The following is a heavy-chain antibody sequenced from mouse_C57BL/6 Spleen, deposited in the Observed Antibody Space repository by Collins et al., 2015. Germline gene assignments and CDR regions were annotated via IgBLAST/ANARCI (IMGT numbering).Heavy chain of an antibody. CDR1: GFTFSSYA. CDR3: ARDQDYGSSLLDY. D-gene: IGHD1-1*01. Sequence: EVQLVESGGGLVKPGGSLKLSCAASGFTFSSYAMSWVRQTPKKRLEWVATISDGGSYTYYPDNVKGRFTISRDNAKNNLYLQMSHLKSEDTAMYYCARDQDYGSSLLDYWGQGTTLTVSS. J-gene: IGHJ2*01. CDR2: ISDGGSYT. V-gene: IGHV5-4*01.